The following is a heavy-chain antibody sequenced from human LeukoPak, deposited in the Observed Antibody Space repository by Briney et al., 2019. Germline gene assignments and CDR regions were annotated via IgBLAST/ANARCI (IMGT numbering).Heavy chain of an antibody. CDR3: AKDSDYGDYWD. CDR2: ISWNSGSI. J-gene: IGHJ4*02. Sequence: PGRSLRLSCAASGFTFDDYAMHWVRPAPGKGLEWVSGISWNSGSIGYADSVKGRFTISRDNAKNSLYLQMNSLRAEDTALYYCAKDSDYGDYWDWGQGTLVTVSS. V-gene: IGHV3-9*01. CDR1: GFTFDDYA. D-gene: IGHD4-17*01.